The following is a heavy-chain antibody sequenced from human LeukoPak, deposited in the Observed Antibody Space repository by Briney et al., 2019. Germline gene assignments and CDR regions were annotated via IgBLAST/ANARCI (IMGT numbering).Heavy chain of an antibody. V-gene: IGHV3-49*03. D-gene: IGHD3-10*01. CDR1: GFTFGDYA. CDR3: TRDEGRCLY. Sequence: GSLRLSCTASGFTFGDYAMSWFRKAPGKGLERVGLIRSKAYGGTTEYAATVKGRFTISRDDSKSIAYLQMNSLKTEDTAVYYCTRDEGRCLYWGQGTLVTVSS. J-gene: IGHJ4*02. CDR2: IRSKAYGGTT.